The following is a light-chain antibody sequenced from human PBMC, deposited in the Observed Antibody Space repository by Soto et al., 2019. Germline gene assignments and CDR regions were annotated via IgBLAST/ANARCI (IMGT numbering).Light chain of an antibody. CDR2: DVS. J-gene: IGLJ1*01. Sequence: QSVLTQPASVSGSPGQSITISCTGTSSDVGGYNYVSWYQQHPGKAPKLMIYDVSNRPSGLSNRFSGSKSGNTASLTISGLQAEHEADYYCSSYTSSSTYVFGTGTKVTV. CDR3: SSYTSSSTYV. CDR1: SSDVGGYNY. V-gene: IGLV2-14*01.